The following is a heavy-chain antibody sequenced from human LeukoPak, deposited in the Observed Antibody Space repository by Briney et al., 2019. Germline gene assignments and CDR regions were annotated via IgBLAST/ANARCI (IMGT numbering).Heavy chain of an antibody. V-gene: IGHV3-23*01. J-gene: IGHJ4*02. D-gene: IGHD3-16*01. Sequence: GGSLRLSCAASGFTFSSYAMSWVRQAPGKGLEWVSAISGSGGSTYYADSVKGRFTISRDNSKNTLYLQMNSLRAEDTAVYYCAKAPTFMITFGGGYYFDYWGQGTLVTVSS. CDR2: ISGSGGST. CDR3: AKAPTFMITFGGGYYFDY. CDR1: GFTFSSYA.